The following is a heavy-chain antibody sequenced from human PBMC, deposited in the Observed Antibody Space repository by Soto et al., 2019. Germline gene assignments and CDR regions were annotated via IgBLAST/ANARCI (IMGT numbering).Heavy chain of an antibody. V-gene: IGHV3-23*01. CDR2: IRTSVGDT. CDR3: AKDPTYDYGYFDS. Sequence: EVQLLESGGDLVQPGGSLRLSCAASGFTFSSYAMNWVRQAPWKGLEWVSTIRTSVGDTYYAASVKGRFTISRDNSKSTVYLRLNSLRAEDTAIYYCAKDPTYDYGYFDSWGQGTLVTVSS. CDR1: GFTFSSYA. D-gene: IGHD4-17*01. J-gene: IGHJ4*02.